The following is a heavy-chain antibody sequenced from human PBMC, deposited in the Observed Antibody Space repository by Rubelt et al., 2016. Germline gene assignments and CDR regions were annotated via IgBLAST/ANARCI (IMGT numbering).Heavy chain of an antibody. J-gene: IGHJ4*02. V-gene: IGHV1-2*02. D-gene: IGHD6-19*01. CDR3: ASLKGPYSSGWYRDY. Sequence: VQLVQSGAEVKKPGASVKVSCKASGYTFTGYYMHWVRQAPGQGLEWMGWINPNSGGKNYARRFQGRDTMTRDTSLSQAYMELSGLRSEDTAVYYCASLKGPYSSGWYRDYWGQGTLVTVSS. CDR2: INPNSGGK. CDR1: GYTFTGYY.